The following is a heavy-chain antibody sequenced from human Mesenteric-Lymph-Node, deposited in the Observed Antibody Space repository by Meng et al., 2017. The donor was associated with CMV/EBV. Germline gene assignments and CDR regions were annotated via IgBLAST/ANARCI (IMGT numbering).Heavy chain of an antibody. CDR3: ARGGIFGELVGYFYGLDV. D-gene: IGHD3-3*01. J-gene: IGHJ6*02. CDR1: GGSLSGYY. CDR2: INHSGST. Sequence: SQTLSLTRAVNGGSLSGYYWSWIRQPPGKGLEWIGEINHSGSTSYDPSLKSRVTISIDMSKNQFSLRLSSVTAADTAVYYCARGGIFGELVGYFYGLDVWGQGTTVTVSS. V-gene: IGHV4-34*01.